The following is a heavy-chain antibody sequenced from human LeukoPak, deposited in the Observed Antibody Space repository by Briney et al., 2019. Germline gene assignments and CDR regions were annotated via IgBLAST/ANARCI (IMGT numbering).Heavy chain of an antibody. V-gene: IGHV3-53*01. CDR2: IYSGGST. Sequence: PGGSLRLSCAASGFTVSSNYMSWVRQAPGKGLEWVSVIYSGGSTYYADSVKGRFTISRDNSKNTLYLQMNSLRAEDTAAYYCARDHRYCSGGSCYSEYFQHWGQGTLVTVSS. CDR1: GFTVSSNY. J-gene: IGHJ1*01. D-gene: IGHD2-15*01. CDR3: ARDHRYCSGGSCYSEYFQH.